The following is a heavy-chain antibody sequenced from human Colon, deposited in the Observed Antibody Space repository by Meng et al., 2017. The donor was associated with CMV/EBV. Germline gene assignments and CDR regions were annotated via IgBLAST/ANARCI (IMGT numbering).Heavy chain of an antibody. D-gene: IGHD6-13*01. J-gene: IGHJ4*02. Sequence: SRGSISIGDFSWTWIRQPPGKGLEWIGYISFSGSTYYNPSLKSRVTISLDTSKNQFSLKLNSVTAADTAVYFCARVRSSSSRYFDYWGQGTLVTVSS. CDR3: ARVRSSSSRYFDY. V-gene: IGHV4-30-4*01. CDR2: ISFSGST. CDR1: RGSISIGDFS.